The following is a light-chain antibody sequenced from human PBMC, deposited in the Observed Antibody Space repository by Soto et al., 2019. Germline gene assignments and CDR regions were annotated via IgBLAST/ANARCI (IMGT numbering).Light chain of an antibody. CDR2: EVT. V-gene: IGLV2-14*01. CDR1: RRDVGGYNY. Sequence: QSVLTQPASVSGSPGQSITISCTGTRRDVGGYNYVSWYQQYPVKSPKLLIYEVTHRPSGVSNRFSGSKSGNTASLTISGLQAEDEADYYCSSYTISNTLPFVFGTGTKVTVL. CDR3: SSYTISNTLPFV. J-gene: IGLJ1*01.